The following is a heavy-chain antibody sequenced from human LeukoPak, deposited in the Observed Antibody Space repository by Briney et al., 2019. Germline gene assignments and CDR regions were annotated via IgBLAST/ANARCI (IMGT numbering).Heavy chain of an antibody. CDR3: AREGYYYDSSGYYYSDAFDI. V-gene: IGHV3-48*03. CDR2: ISSSGSTI. CDR1: GFTFSSYE. D-gene: IGHD3-22*01. J-gene: IGHJ3*02. Sequence: GGSLRLSCAASGFTFSSYEMNWVRQAPGKGLEWVSYISSSGSTIYYADSVKGRFTISRDNAKNSLYLQMNSLRAEDTAVYYCAREGYYYDSSGYYYSDAFDIWGQGTMVTVSS.